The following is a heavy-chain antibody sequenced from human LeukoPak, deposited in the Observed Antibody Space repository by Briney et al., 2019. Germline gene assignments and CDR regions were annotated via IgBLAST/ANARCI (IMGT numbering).Heavy chain of an antibody. J-gene: IGHJ1*01. Sequence: GGSLRLSCAASGFTFSSYSMNWVRQAPGKGLEWVSSISSSSSYIYYADSVKGRFTISRDNAKNSLYLQMNSLRVEDTAVYYCTSWGDTTAEYFQRWGQGTLVTVSS. CDR3: TSWGDTTAEYFQR. CDR1: GFTFSSYS. CDR2: ISSSSSYI. D-gene: IGHD2-21*02. V-gene: IGHV3-21*01.